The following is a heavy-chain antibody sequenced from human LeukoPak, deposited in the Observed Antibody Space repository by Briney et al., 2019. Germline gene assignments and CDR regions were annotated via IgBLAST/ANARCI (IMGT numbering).Heavy chain of an antibody. CDR1: GYTFTGYY. D-gene: IGHD3-10*01. CDR2: INPNSGGT. CDR3: ARDSFRMVRGVINPALDY. V-gene: IGHV1-2*02. J-gene: IGHJ4*02. Sequence: ASVKVSCKASGYTFTGYYMHWVRQAPGQGLEWMGWINPNSGGTNYAQKFQGRVTMTRDTSTSTVYMELSSLRSEDTAVYYCARDSFRMVRGVINPALDYWGQGTLVTVSS.